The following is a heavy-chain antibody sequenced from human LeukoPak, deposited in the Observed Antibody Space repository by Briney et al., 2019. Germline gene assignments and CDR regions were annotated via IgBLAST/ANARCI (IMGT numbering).Heavy chain of an antibody. J-gene: IGHJ5*02. CDR2: ISGSGGST. V-gene: IGHV3-23*01. CDR3: AGVYSSSWMSDDNWFDP. CDR1: GFTFDDYA. Sequence: GRSLRLSCAASGFTFDDYAMHWVRQAPGKGLEWVSAISGSGGSTYYADSVKGRFTISRDNSKNTLYLQMNSLRAEDTAVYYCAGVYSSSWMSDDNWFDPWGQGTLVTVSS. D-gene: IGHD6-13*01.